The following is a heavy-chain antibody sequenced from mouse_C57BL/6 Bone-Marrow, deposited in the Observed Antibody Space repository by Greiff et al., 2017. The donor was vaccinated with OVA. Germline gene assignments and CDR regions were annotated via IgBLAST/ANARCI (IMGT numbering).Heavy chain of an antibody. CDR3: TTNYGSSLFAY. D-gene: IGHD1-1*01. CDR2: IDPENGDT. J-gene: IGHJ3*01. Sequence: LMESGAELVRPGASVKLSCTASGFNIKDDYMHWVKQRPEQGLEWIGWIDPENGDTEYASKFQGKATITADTSSNTAYLQLSSLTSEDTAVYYCTTNYGSSLFAYWGQGTLVTVSA. V-gene: IGHV14-4*01. CDR1: GFNIKDDY.